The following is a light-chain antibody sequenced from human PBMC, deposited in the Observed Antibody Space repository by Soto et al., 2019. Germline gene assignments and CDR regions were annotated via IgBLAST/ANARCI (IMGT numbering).Light chain of an antibody. Sequence: IVLTQSPATLSLWPGETAILSCRASQTVSSYLSWYQHKPGQAPRLLIYDAYKRAPGIPARFSGSVSGTDFTLSISSLEPEDFAVYYCQQRSTSITFGQGTRLEIE. CDR1: QTVSSY. V-gene: IGKV3-11*01. CDR3: QQRSTSIT. J-gene: IGKJ5*01. CDR2: DAY.